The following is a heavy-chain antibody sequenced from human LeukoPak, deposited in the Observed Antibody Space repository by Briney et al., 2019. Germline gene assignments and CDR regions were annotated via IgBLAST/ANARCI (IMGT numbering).Heavy chain of an antibody. Sequence: GGSLRLSCAASGFTFSSYAMLWVRQAPGKGLEYVSAISSNGGSTYYANSVKGRFTISRDNSKNTLYLQVGSLRAEDMAVYYCARGTLYSNYDYWGQGTLVTVSS. CDR2: ISSNGGST. CDR3: ARGTLYSNYDY. J-gene: IGHJ4*02. D-gene: IGHD4-11*01. V-gene: IGHV3-64*01. CDR1: GFTFSSYA.